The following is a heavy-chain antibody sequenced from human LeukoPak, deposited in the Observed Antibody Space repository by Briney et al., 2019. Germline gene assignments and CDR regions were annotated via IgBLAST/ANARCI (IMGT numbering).Heavy chain of an antibody. J-gene: IGHJ4*02. CDR3: ARGRSSGYYVRLAEYYFDY. CDR2: INHSGST. D-gene: IGHD3-22*01. V-gene: IGHV4-34*01. Sequence: SETLSLTCAVYGGSFSGYYWSWIRQPPGKGLEWIGEINHSGSTNYNPSLKSRVTISVDTSKNQFSLKLSSVTAADTAVYYCARGRSSGYYVRLAEYYFDYWGQGTLVTVSS. CDR1: GGSFSGYY.